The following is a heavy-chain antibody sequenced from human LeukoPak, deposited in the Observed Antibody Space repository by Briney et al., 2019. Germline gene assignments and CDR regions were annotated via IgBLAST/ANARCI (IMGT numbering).Heavy chain of an antibody. V-gene: IGHV4-39*07. D-gene: IGHD2-2*01. Sequence: SETLSLTCTVSGGSISSGTYYWAWIRQPPGKGLEWIGTIYHSGSTYYNPSLKSRVTISVDTSKNQFSLKLSSVTAADTAVYYCARASYDYFDYWGQGTLVTVSS. CDR3: ARASYDYFDY. CDR2: IYHSGST. J-gene: IGHJ4*02. CDR1: GGSISSGTYY.